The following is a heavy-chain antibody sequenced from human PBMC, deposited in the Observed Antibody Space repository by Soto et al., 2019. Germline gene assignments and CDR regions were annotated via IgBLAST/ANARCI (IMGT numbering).Heavy chain of an antibody. CDR3: ARQFGSGSTYLDY. CDR2: IFYSGNT. V-gene: IGHV4-39*01. Sequence: HLQLQESGPELVKPSETLSLICNVSGDSISDSRYYWAWIRQPPGEGLEWIGSIFYSGNTYYKPSLKSRVTISIHMSKNQFSLKLNSVTAADSALYFCARQFGSGSTYLDYWGHGTLVTLSS. CDR1: GDSISDSRYY. D-gene: IGHD3-10*01. J-gene: IGHJ4*01.